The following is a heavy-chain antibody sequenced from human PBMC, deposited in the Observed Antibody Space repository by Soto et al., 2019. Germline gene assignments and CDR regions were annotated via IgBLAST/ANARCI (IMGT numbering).Heavy chain of an antibody. Sequence: GESLKISCKGSGYSFTIYWISWVRQMPGKGLEWMGRIDPSDSYTNYSPSFQGHVTISADKSISTAYLQWSSLKASDTAMYYCARHIGKQLVRGYYYYGMDVWGQGTTVTAP. CDR3: ARHIGKQLVRGYYYYGMDV. CDR1: GYSFTIYW. J-gene: IGHJ6*02. V-gene: IGHV5-10-1*01. D-gene: IGHD6-6*01. CDR2: IDPSDSYT.